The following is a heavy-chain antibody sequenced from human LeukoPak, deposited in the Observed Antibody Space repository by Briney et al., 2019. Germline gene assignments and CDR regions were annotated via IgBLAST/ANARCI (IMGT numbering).Heavy chain of an antibody. D-gene: IGHD3-22*01. CDR2: ISSSSSTI. Sequence: GGSLRLSCAASGFTFSSYEMNWVRQAPGKGLEWVSYISSSSSTIYYAGSVKGRFTISRDNAKNSLYLQMNSLRAEDTAVYYCARGYYDSSGPVSWGQGTLVTVSS. CDR1: GFTFSSYE. CDR3: ARGYYDSSGPVS. J-gene: IGHJ5*02. V-gene: IGHV3-48*01.